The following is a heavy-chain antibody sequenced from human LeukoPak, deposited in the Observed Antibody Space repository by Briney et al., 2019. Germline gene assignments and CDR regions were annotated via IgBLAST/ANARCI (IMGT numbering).Heavy chain of an antibody. CDR2: ISYIVST. D-gene: IGHD4-17*01. J-gene: IGHJ3*02. CDR1: DDSFSSHY. Sequence: PSETLSLTCAVSDDSFSSHYWTWIRQPPGKGLEWIGYISYIVSTNYNPSLKSRVTISMDTSKSQFSLKLTSVTAADTAVYYCARDLVTVTKGFDIWGQGTMVSVSS. V-gene: IGHV4-59*11. CDR3: ARDLVTVTKGFDI.